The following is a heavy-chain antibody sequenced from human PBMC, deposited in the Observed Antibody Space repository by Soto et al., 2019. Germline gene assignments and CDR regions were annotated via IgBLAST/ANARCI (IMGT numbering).Heavy chain of an antibody. CDR1: GGTFSSYA. CDR2: IIPIFGTA. V-gene: IGHV1-69*13. Sequence: GASVKVSCKASGGTFSSYAISWVRQAPGQGLEWMGGIIPIFGTANYAQKFQGRVTITADESTSTAYMELSSLRSEDTAVYYCARALGGATTSAYWFDPWGQGTLVTVSS. J-gene: IGHJ5*02. CDR3: ARALGGATTSAYWFDP. D-gene: IGHD1-26*01.